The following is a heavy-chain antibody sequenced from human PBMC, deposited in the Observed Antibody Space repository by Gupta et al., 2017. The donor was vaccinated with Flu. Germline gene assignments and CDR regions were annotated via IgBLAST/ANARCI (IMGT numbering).Heavy chain of an antibody. D-gene: IGHD2-21*02. J-gene: IGHJ4*02. CDR1: GYRFTTYW. V-gene: IGHV5-51*01. Sequence: EVQLVQSGAEVKKPGESLKISCKGSGYRFTTYWIGWVRQMPGKGLEWMGIIYPGDSDARYSPSFQGQVTISADKSISTAYLQWSSLKASDTAIDYCARHGDGCGSDCYFDYWGQGTLVTVSS. CDR2: IYPGDSDA. CDR3: ARHGDGCGSDCYFDY.